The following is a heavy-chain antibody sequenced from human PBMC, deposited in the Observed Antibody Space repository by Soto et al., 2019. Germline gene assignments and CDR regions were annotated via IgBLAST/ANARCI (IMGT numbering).Heavy chain of an antibody. J-gene: IGHJ4*02. CDR3: ARSLGASTPYFDY. CDR1: GGSISSSSYY. D-gene: IGHD1-26*01. Sequence: PSETLSLTCTVSGGSISSSSYYWTWIRQPPGKGLEWIASIYYSGSTYYSPSLKSRVTISVDTSKNQFSLKLSSVTAADTAVYYCARSLGASTPYFDYWGQGTLVTVSS. CDR2: IYYSGST. V-gene: IGHV4-39*01.